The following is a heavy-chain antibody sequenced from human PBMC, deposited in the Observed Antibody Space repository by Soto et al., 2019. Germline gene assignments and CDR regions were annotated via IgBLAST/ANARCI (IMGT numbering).Heavy chain of an antibody. Sequence: TSETLSLTCTVSGGSISSGDYYWSWIRQPPGKGLEWIGYIYYSGSTYYNPSLKSRVTISVDTSKNQFSLKLSSVTAADTAVYYCATPSGGGNLEFRYWGQGTLVTVSS. J-gene: IGHJ4*02. D-gene: IGHD2-15*01. CDR2: IYYSGST. CDR3: ATPSGGGNLEFRY. V-gene: IGHV4-30-4*01. CDR1: GGSISSGDYY.